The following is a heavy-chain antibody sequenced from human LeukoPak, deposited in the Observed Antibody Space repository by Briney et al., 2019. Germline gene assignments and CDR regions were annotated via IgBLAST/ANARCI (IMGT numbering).Heavy chain of an antibody. Sequence: GASVKVSCKASGYTFTSYGISWVRQAPGQGLEWMGWISAYNGNTNYAQKLQGRVTMTTDTSTSTAYMELRSLRSDDTAVYYCARRPRGVGATTVGGCFDYWGQGTLVTVSS. V-gene: IGHV1-18*01. CDR3: ARRPRGVGATTVGGCFDY. J-gene: IGHJ4*02. D-gene: IGHD1-26*01. CDR1: GYTFTSYG. CDR2: ISAYNGNT.